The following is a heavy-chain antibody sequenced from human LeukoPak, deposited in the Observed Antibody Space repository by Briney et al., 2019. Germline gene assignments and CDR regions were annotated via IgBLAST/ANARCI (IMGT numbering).Heavy chain of an antibody. J-gene: IGHJ4*02. Sequence: GGSLRLSCAASGFTFSSYTMNWVRQAPGKGLEWVSSITGSGLETHYADSVKGRFTISRDNFKNTLYLQMNSLRAEDTAVYYCAREQYYDSSGPGYYFDYWGQGTLVTVSS. CDR3: AREQYYDSSGPGYYFDY. D-gene: IGHD3-22*01. CDR2: ITGSGLET. CDR1: GFTFSSYT. V-gene: IGHV3-23*01.